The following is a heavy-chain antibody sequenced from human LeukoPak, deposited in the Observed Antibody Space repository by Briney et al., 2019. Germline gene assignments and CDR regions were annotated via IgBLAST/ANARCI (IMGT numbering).Heavy chain of an antibody. J-gene: IGHJ3*02. V-gene: IGHV3-11*04. CDR1: GFTFNDYY. Sequence: TPGGSLRLSCAASGFTFNDYYMSWVRQAPGKGLEWVSYISSSVSTIYYADSVKGRFTISRDNAKNSLYLQMNSLRAEDTAVYYCASLHDGSYWDAFDIWGQGTMVTVSS. CDR3: ASLHDGSYWDAFDI. CDR2: ISSSVSTI. D-gene: IGHD1-26*01.